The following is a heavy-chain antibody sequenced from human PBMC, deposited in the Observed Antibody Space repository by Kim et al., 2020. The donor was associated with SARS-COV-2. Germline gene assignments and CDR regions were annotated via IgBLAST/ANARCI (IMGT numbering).Heavy chain of an antibody. CDR1: GGSISSSNW. CDR2: IYHSVST. CDR3: AGRIVVVSAAIQAGGWYYYYGMDV. Sequence: SETLSLTCAVSGGSISSSNWWRWVRQPPGKGLEWIGEIYHSVSTNYNPSLKSRVTISVDKSKNQFSLKLSSVTAADTDVYYCAGRIVVVSAAIQAGGWYYYYGMDVCGQGTTVTVSS. D-gene: IGHD2-2*02. V-gene: IGHV4-4*02. J-gene: IGHJ6*02.